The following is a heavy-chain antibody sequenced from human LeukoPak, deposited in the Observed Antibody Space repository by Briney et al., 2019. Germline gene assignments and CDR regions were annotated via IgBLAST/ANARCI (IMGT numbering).Heavy chain of an antibody. D-gene: IGHD1/OR15-1a*01. J-gene: IGHJ3*02. Sequence: GGSLRLSCAASGFIVSVFDMHWVRQVPGKGLEWVSGIGTAGDTHYPDSVKGRFRISRDNAKNSFYLQMNSLRVGDTGVYYCARAGTWSSHAYDIWGQGTTVTVSS. CDR3: ARAGTWSSHAYDI. CDR2: IGTAGDT. CDR1: GFIVSVFD. V-gene: IGHV3-13*01.